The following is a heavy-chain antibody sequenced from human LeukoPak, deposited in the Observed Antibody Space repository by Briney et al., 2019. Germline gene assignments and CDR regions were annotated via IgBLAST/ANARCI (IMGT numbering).Heavy chain of an antibody. Sequence: PGRSLRLSCTASGFTFGDYAMSWVRQAPGKGLEWVGCMRSKAYGGTTEYAASVKGRFTISRDDSKSIAYLQMNSLKTEDTAVYYCTRMRKYYYDSSGYYYSNWSDPWGQGPLVTVSS. CDR1: GFTFGDYA. D-gene: IGHD3-22*01. CDR2: MRSKAYGGTT. V-gene: IGHV3-49*04. CDR3: TRMRKYYYDSSGYYYSNWSDP. J-gene: IGHJ5*02.